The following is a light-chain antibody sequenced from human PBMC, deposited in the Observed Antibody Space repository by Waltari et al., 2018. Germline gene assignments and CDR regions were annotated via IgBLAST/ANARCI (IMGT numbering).Light chain of an antibody. J-gene: IGLJ2*01. Sequence: QSALTQPASVSGSPGQSITISCTGSSSDVGTYNLVSWYQQYPGKAPKLMIYEVTKLPSWVSNRFSGSESGNTASLTISVLQAEDEADDCSCSHAGSTTFVVFGGGTNLAVL. CDR2: EVT. CDR1: SSDVGTYNL. CDR3: CSHAGSTTFVV. V-gene: IGLV2-23*02.